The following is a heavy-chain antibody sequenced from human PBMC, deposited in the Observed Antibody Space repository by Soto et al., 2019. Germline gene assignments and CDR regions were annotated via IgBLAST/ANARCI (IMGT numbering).Heavy chain of an antibody. V-gene: IGHV4-61*01. CDR3: SRELGGASYYYYCMDV. CDR2: IYYSGST. J-gene: IGHJ6*03. CDR1: GGSVSRGSYY. Sequence: SETLSLTCTVSGGSVSRGSYYWSWIRQPPGKGLEWIGYIYYSGSTNYNPSLKSRVTISVDTSKNQFSLKLSSVTAADTAVYYCSRELGGASYYYYCMDVWGKGTTVTVSS. D-gene: IGHD1-26*01.